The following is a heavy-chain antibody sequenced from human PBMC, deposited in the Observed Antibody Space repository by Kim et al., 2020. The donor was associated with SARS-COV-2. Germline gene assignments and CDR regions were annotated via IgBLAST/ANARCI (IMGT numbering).Heavy chain of an antibody. V-gene: IGHV3-9*01. J-gene: IGHJ4*02. D-gene: IGHD3-10*01. CDR3: AKVYYYGSGSYYPCVFDY. CDR2: ISWNSGSI. Sequence: GGSLRLSCAASGFTFDDYAMHWVRQAPGKGLEWVSGISWNSGSIGYPDSVKGRFTISRDNAKNSLYLQMNSLRAEDTALYYCAKVYYYGSGSYYPCVFDYWGQGTLVTVSS. CDR1: GFTFDDYA.